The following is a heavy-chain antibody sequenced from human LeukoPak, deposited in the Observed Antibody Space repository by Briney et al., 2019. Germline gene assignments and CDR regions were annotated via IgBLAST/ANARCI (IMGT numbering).Heavy chain of an antibody. J-gene: IGHJ3*02. V-gene: IGHV3-21*01. CDR2: ISRSSDYI. CDR1: GFTFSTYS. Sequence: PGGSLRLSCAASGFTFSTYSLNWVRQAPGKGLEWVSSISRSSDYIYSADSVKGRFTISRDNAKHSLYLQMNSLRADDTAVYYCARESSASRYRGAFDIWGQGTLVTVSS. D-gene: IGHD6-19*01. CDR3: ARESSASRYRGAFDI.